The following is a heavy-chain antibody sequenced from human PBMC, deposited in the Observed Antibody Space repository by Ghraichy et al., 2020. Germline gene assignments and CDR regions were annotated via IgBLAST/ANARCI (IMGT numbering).Heavy chain of an antibody. CDR2: IYWDDDK. CDR1: GFSLSTSGVG. D-gene: IGHD3-10*01. CDR3: AHLKGYSYGSGVCRKGAFDI. V-gene: IGHV2-5*02. J-gene: IGHJ3*02. Sequence: SGPTLVKPTQTLTLTCTFSGFSLSTSGVGVGWIRQPPGKALEWLALIYWDDDKRYSPSLKSRLTITKDTSKNQVVLPMTNMDPVETATDYCAHLKGYSYGSGVCRKGAFDIWGQGRIITVDS.